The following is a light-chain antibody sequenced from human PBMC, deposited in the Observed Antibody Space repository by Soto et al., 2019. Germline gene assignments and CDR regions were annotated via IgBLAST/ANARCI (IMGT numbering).Light chain of an antibody. V-gene: IGKV4-1*01. CDR2: WAS. CDR3: QQYYNNTRT. Sequence: DIVMTQSPDSLAMYLRERATINCKSILSVIHSSNNRSYLAWYQQKPRQHPEMLLYWASARESGVPDRFSGSVSGTDFNPTLNRLHAEDGAVYVGQQYYNNTRTFGPGTKVDIK. J-gene: IGKJ2*01. CDR1: LSVIHSSNNRSY.